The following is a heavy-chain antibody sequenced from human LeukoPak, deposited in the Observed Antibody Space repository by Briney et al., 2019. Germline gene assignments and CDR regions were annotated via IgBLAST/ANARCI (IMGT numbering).Heavy chain of an antibody. CDR3: ARLRSPGDFDY. CDR1: GGSVSGTNYY. Sequence: SETLSLTCSVSGGSVSGTNYYCAWIRQPPEKGLEWIGTIYYSGSTYYNVSLKSRVTISVDTSKNQFSLNLNSVTAADTAVYYCARLRSPGDFDYWGQGTLVTVSS. J-gene: IGHJ4*02. CDR2: IYYSGST. V-gene: IGHV4-39*07. D-gene: IGHD1-26*01.